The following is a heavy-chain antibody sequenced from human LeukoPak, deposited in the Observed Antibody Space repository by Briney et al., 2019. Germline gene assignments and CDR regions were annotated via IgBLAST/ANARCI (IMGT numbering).Heavy chain of an antibody. CDR2: INHSGST. V-gene: IGHV4-34*01. CDR3: ARVTRRRGNWFDP. J-gene: IGHJ5*02. D-gene: IGHD2-2*01. Sequence: PSETLSLTCAVYGGSFSGYYWSWIRQPPGKGLEWIGEINHSGSTNYNPSLKSRVTISVDTSQNQFSLKLSSVTAADTAVYYCARVTRRRGNWFDPWGQGTLVTVSS. CDR1: GGSFSGYY.